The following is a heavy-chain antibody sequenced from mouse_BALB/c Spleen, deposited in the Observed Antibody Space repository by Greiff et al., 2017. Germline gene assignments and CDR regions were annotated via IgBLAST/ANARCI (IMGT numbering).Heavy chain of an antibody. J-gene: IGHJ3*01. CDR1: GYSFTGYY. D-gene: IGHD3-2*01. V-gene: IGHV1-31*01. Sequence: VQLKQSGPELVKPGASVKISCKASGYSFTGYYMHWVKQSHVKSLEWIGRINPYNGATSYNQNFKDKASLTVDKSSSTAYMELHSLTSEDSAVYYCAKDSSGAVAYWGQGTLVTVSA. CDR2: INPYNGAT. CDR3: AKDSSGAVAY.